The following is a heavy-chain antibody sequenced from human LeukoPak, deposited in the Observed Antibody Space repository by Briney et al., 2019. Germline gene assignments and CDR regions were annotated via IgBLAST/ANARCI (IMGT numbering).Heavy chain of an antibody. J-gene: IGHJ6*03. V-gene: IGHV3-30-3*01. Sequence: GGSLRLSCAASGFTFSRFAMHWVRQAPGKGLEWVAVISYDGSNKHYSDSVKGRFTISRDNSKNTLYLQMNSLRAEDTAVYYCARADGDYYYYYMGVWGKGTTVTVSS. CDR1: GFTFSRFA. CDR2: ISYDGSNK. CDR3: ARADGDYYYYYMGV. D-gene: IGHD4-17*01.